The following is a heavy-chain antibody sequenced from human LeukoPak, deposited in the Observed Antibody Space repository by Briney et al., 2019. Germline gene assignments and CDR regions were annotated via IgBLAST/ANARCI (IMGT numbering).Heavy chain of an antibody. Sequence: TGGSLRLSCAASANYWMHWVSQAPGKGLVWVSHINSDGSWTSYADSVKGRFTISKDNAKNTVYLQMNSLRAEDTAVYYCVSFYETYWGRGTLVTVSS. CDR2: INSDGSWT. V-gene: IGHV3-74*01. CDR1: ANYW. CDR3: VSFYETY. J-gene: IGHJ4*02. D-gene: IGHD2/OR15-2a*01.